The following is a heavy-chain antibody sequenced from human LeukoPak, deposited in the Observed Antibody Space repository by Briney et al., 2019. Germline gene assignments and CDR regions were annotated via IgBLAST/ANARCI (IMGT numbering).Heavy chain of an antibody. CDR3: ATGTGHMDV. Sequence: GGSLRLSCVASGFTFDDYAMHWVRQPPGKALEWVSVISWNSGTIGYADSVKGRFTISRDNAKNSLYLQMNSLRPEDTALYYCATGTGHMDVWGKGTTVTISS. CDR1: GFTFDDYA. CDR2: ISWNSGTI. J-gene: IGHJ6*03. D-gene: IGHD1-14*01. V-gene: IGHV3-9*01.